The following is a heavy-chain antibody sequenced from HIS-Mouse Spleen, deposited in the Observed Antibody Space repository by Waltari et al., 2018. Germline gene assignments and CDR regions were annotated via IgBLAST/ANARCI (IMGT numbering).Heavy chain of an antibody. J-gene: IGHJ4*02. CDR2: ISSSSSTI. CDR1: GFTFSSYS. D-gene: IGHD1-26*01. Sequence: EVQLVESGGGLVQLGGSLRLSCAASGFTFSSYSMTWVRQAPGKGLEWVSYISSSSSTIYYADSVKGRLTISRDNAKNSLYLQMNSLRAEDTAVYYCARGASGSYYLVSVSDYWGQGTLVTVSS. CDR3: ARGASGSYYLVSVSDY. V-gene: IGHV3-48*01.